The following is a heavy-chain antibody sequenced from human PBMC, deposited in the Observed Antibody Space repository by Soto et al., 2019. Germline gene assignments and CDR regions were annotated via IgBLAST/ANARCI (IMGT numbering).Heavy chain of an antibody. V-gene: IGHV3-48*01. CDR2: ISRSSSTI. D-gene: IGHD6-13*01. Sequence: EVQLVESGGGLVQPGGSLRLSCVASGFTLSRYSMNWVRQAPGKGLEWVSYISRSSSTIYYADSVKGRFTISRDNAENSLYLQMNSLMAEDTAVYDGAGDQAGGIPDYWGQGTRVTVSS. CDR1: GFTLSRYS. J-gene: IGHJ4*02. CDR3: AGDQAGGIPDY.